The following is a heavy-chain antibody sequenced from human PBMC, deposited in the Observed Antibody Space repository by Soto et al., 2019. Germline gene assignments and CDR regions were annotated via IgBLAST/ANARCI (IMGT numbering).Heavy chain of an antibody. Sequence: QVQLVQSGAEVKKPGSSEKVSCKAPGGTFSNYAISWVRQAPGQGLEWMGGIIPKLGTTNYAQKYQGRLTITADESTSTAYMELSSLRSEDTAIYYCARDPPDENWNLYFGMDVWGQGTTVTVSS. D-gene: IGHD1-1*01. J-gene: IGHJ6*02. CDR3: ARDPPDENWNLYFGMDV. CDR2: IIPKLGTT. CDR1: GGTFSNYA. V-gene: IGHV1-69*01.